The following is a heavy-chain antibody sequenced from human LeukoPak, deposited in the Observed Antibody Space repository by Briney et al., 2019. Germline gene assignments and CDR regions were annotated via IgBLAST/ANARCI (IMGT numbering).Heavy chain of an antibody. V-gene: IGHV3-23*01. CDR2: ISGSGGST. CDR3: AKDFGSGYFSYYFDY. D-gene: IGHD3-22*01. CDR1: RLTFSTYV. Sequence: PGGSLRLSCAASRLTFSTYVMTWVRQAPGKGLEWVSAISGSGGSTYYADSVKGRFTISRDNSKNTLYLQMNSLRAEDTAVYYCAKDFGSGYFSYYFDYWGQGTLVTVSP. J-gene: IGHJ4*02.